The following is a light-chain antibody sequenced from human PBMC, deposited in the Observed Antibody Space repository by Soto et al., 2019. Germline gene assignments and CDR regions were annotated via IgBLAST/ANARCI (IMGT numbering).Light chain of an antibody. V-gene: IGKV3-20*01. CDR2: GAS. Sequence: EIVFTQSPGTLSLSPGERATLSCRASQSVSSSYLAWYQQKPGQAPRLLIYGASSRATGIPDRFSGSGSGTDFTLTISRLEPEDFAVYSCQQYGSSPLTFGGGTKVDI. CDR3: QQYGSSPLT. J-gene: IGKJ4*01. CDR1: QSVSSSY.